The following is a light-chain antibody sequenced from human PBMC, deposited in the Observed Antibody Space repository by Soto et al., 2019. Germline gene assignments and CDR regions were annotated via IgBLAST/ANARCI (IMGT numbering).Light chain of an antibody. CDR3: QQYNNWPPGYT. CDR1: QSVSSN. V-gene: IGKV3D-15*01. Sequence: EIVMTQSPATLSVSPGERATLSCGASQSVSSNLAWYQQKPGQAPRLLIYGASIRATGIPARFSGSGSGTEFTLTISSLQSEDFAVYYCQQYNNWPPGYTFGQETKLEIK. CDR2: GAS. J-gene: IGKJ2*01.